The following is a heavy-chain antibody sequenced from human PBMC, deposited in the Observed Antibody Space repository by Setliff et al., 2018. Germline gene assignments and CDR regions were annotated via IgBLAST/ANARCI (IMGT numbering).Heavy chain of an antibody. CDR2: IYGGGAT. J-gene: IGHJ3*02. CDR1: GGSITSGSYY. V-gene: IGHV4-61*02. Sequence: SETLSLTCAVSGGSITSGSYYWGWIRQSAGRGLEWIGRIYGGGATNYNPSPKARLTISVDNSKNQFSLQLTSVTAADTALYFCARERLYYDDLTGFSPEAFDIWGQGTMVTVSS. D-gene: IGHD3-9*01. CDR3: ARERLYYDDLTGFSPEAFDI.